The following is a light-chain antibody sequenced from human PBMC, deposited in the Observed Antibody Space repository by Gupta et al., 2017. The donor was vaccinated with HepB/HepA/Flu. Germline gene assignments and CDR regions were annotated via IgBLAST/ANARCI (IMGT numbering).Light chain of an antibody. CDR3: ASYTTTDTPVV. V-gene: IGLV2-14*03. CDR2: DVS. CDR1: GTDV. J-gene: IGLJ2*01. Sequence: QSALTQPASVSGSPGQSITISCTGAGTDVVSWYQEHPGKAPKLIIYDVSSRPSGVSNRFSGSKSGNTASLTISGLQAEDEAEYYCASYTTTDTPVVFGTGTKLTVL.